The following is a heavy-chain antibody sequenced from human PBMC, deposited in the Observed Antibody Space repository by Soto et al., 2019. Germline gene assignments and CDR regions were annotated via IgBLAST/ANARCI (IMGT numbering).Heavy chain of an antibody. CDR2: ISSSSSTI. CDR1: GFTFSSYS. Sequence: GGSLRLSCAASGFTFSSYSMNWVRQAPGKGLEWVSYISSSSSTIYYADSVKGRFTISRDNAKNSLYLQMNSLRDEDTAGTTGYYYYGMDVWGQGTTVTVSS. J-gene: IGHJ6*02. V-gene: IGHV3-48*02. D-gene: IGHD1-7*01. CDR3: YYYYGMDV.